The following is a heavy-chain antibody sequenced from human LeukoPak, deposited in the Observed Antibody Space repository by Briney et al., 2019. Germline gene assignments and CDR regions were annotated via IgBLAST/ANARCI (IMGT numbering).Heavy chain of an antibody. CDR3: AKAPDPGYSSGPPDY. CDR2: ISYDGSNK. J-gene: IGHJ4*02. Sequence: GRSLRLSCAASGFTFSSYGMHWVRQAPGKGLEWVAVISYDGSNKYYADSVKGRFTISRDNSKNTLYLQMNSLRAEDTAVYYCAKAPDPGYSSGPPDYWGQGTLVTVSS. CDR1: GFTFSSYG. V-gene: IGHV3-30*18. D-gene: IGHD6-19*01.